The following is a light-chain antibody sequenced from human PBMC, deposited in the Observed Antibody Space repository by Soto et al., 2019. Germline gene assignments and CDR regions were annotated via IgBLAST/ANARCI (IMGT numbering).Light chain of an antibody. V-gene: IGKV3-15*01. Sequence: EIVLTQSPATLSLSPGERATLSCRASQSISNNLAGYQQKPGQAPRLVIYCAFTSPTSIPPRFSGSGSGTAFTLPISSLQSEDFAVYYCQQYNKWPPWTFGQGTKVDIK. CDR1: QSISNN. J-gene: IGKJ1*01. CDR3: QQYNKWPPWT. CDR2: CAF.